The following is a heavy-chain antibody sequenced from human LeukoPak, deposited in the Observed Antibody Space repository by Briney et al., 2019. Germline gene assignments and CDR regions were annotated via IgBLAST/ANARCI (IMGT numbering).Heavy chain of an antibody. CDR1: GFIFSSYT. CDR2: ISSSGSYI. J-gene: IGHJ2*01. V-gene: IGHV3-21*01. CDR3: ARVSYGDYGILWYFDL. Sequence: GGSLRLTCAASGFIFSSYTLNWVRQAPGKGLEWVSSISSSGSYIYYTDSVKGRFTISRDNAKKSISLHMNGLRAEDTAIYYCARVSYGDYGILWYFDLWGRGTPITVSS. D-gene: IGHD4-17*01.